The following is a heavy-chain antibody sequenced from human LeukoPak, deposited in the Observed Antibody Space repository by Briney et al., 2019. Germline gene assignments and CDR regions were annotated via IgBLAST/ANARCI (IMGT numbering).Heavy chain of an antibody. D-gene: IGHD3-10*01. CDR3: ASGITMVRGVITDY. V-gene: IGHV3-7*01. CDR1: GFTFSSYW. J-gene: IGHJ4*02. Sequence: PGGSLRLSCAASGFTFSSYWMSWVRQAPGKGLEWVANIKQGGSEKYYVDSVKGRFTISRDNAKNSLYLQMNSLRAEDTAVYYCASGITMVRGVITDYWGQGTLVTVSS. CDR2: IKQGGSEK.